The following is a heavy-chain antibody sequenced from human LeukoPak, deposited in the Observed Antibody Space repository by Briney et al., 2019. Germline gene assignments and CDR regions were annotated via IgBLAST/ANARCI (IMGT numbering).Heavy chain of an antibody. CDR1: GYSFTSYW. CDR3: ARIVPTGTWSFDS. Sequence: PGESLKISCKGSGYSFTSYWIGWVRQMPGKGLEWMGIIYPGDSDTRYSPSFRGQVTISADRSISTAYLQWSSLKASDTAMYYCARIVPTGTWSFDSWGQGTLVTVSS. V-gene: IGHV5-51*01. CDR2: IYPGDSDT. J-gene: IGHJ4*02. D-gene: IGHD2-2*01.